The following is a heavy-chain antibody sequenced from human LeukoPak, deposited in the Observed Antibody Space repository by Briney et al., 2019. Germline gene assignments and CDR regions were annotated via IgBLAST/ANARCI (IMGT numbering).Heavy chain of an antibody. CDR2: INPNSGGT. Sequence: ASVKVSCKASGYTFTGYYMHWVRQAPGQGLEWMGWINPNSGGTNYAQKFQGRVTMTRDTSISTAYMELSRLRSDDTAVYYCARVGSGYCSGGSCYYFDYWGRGTLVTVSS. V-gene: IGHV1-2*02. J-gene: IGHJ4*02. CDR3: ARVGSGYCSGGSCYYFDY. CDR1: GYTFTGYY. D-gene: IGHD2-15*01.